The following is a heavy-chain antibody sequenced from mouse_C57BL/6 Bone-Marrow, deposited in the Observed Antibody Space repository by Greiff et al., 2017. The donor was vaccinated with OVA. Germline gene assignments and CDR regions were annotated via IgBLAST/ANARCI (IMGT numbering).Heavy chain of an antibody. J-gene: IGHJ3*01. D-gene: IGHD2-3*01. V-gene: IGHV1-81*01. CDR2: IYPRSGNT. CDR1: GYTFTSYG. CDR3: ARAGYYERVWFAY. Sequence: VNLVESGAELARPGASVKLSCKASGYTFTSYGISWVKQRTGQGLEWIGEIYPRSGNTYYNEKFKGKATLTADKSSSTAYMELRSLTSEDSAVYFCARAGYYERVWFAYWGQGTLVTVSA.